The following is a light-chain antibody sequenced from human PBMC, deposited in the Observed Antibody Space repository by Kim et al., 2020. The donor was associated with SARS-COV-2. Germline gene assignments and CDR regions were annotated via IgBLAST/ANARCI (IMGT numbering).Light chain of an antibody. CDR2: TAT. CDR3: QQYESYPIT. Sequence: GSGGEIVTKTGGVYQDISRWLAWYQPLPGTAPEALIYTATRLESGVPSRFSGSGSGTYLSLTISSLQPEDFATYYCQQYESYPITFGQGTRLEIK. J-gene: IGKJ5*01. CDR1: QDISRW. V-gene: IGKV1D-16*01.